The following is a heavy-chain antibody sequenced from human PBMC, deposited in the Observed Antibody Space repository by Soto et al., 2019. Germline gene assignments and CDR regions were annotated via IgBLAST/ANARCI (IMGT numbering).Heavy chain of an antibody. V-gene: IGHV4-59*01. D-gene: IGHD3-3*02. CDR1: GGSISSYY. CDR2: IYYSGST. Sequence: PSETLSLTCTVSGGSISSYYWSWIRQPPGKGLEWIGYIYYSGSTNYNPSLKSRVTISVDTSKNQFSLKLSSVTAADTAVYYCARDGHFWSGYYMVGDYYYYGMDVWGQGTTVTVS. CDR3: ARDGHFWSGYYMVGDYYYYGMDV. J-gene: IGHJ6*02.